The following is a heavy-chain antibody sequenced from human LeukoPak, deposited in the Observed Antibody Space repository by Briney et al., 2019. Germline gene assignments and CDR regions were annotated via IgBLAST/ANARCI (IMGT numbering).Heavy chain of an antibody. D-gene: IGHD4/OR15-4a*01. CDR3: VRELTRDMRLFDY. J-gene: IGHJ4*02. Sequence: SQTLSLTCAISRDGLSSMSAACRWIRQSPSRGLEWLGRTCYRSKWYIDYAVSVRSRITINPDTSKNQFSLQLNSVTPEDTAVYYFVRELTRDMRLFDYWGQGTLVTVSS. CDR2: TCYRSKWYI. V-gene: IGHV6-1*01. CDR1: RDGLSSMSAA.